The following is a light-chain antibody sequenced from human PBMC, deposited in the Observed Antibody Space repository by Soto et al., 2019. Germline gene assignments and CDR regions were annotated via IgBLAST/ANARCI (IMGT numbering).Light chain of an antibody. CDR3: KQYEDSPLT. CDR1: QNIHTY. CDR2: RAS. J-gene: IGKJ1*01. V-gene: IGKV1-5*03. Sequence: DIVMTQSPSTLSASVGDRVTITCRASQNIHTYLAWYQQKPGTAPKLLISRASSLQSGVPSRFSGSGSGAEFTLTISSLQPDDVATYFCKQYEDSPLTFGQETNVQIK.